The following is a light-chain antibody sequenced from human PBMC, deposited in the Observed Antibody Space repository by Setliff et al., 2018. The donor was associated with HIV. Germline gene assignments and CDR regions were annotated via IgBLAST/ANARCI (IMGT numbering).Light chain of an antibody. CDR3: AAWDVSLNGPV. J-gene: IGLJ2*01. CDR2: SNN. CDR1: TSNIGTNT. Sequence: QSVLTQPPSASGTPGQRVPISCSGSTSNIGTNTVNWYQQFPGTAPKLIIYSNNQRLPGVPDRFSGSKSGSSASLAIGGLQSEDEADYYCAAWDVSLNGPVFGGGTKVTVL. V-gene: IGLV1-44*01.